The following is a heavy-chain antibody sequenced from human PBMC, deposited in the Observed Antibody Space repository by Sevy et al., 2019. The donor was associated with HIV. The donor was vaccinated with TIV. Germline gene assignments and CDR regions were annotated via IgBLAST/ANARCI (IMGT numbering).Heavy chain of an antibody. J-gene: IGHJ4*02. D-gene: IGHD6-19*01. Sequence: GGSLRLSCAASGFTFSYYWMHWVRQAPGKGLVWVSHINGDGSTTNYVDSAKGRFTISRDNTKNTLYLQMNSLRAEDTAVYYCARGIGGRWLVNYWGQGTLVTVSS. V-gene: IGHV3-74*01. CDR3: ARGIGGRWLVNY. CDR2: INGDGSTT. CDR1: GFTFSYYW.